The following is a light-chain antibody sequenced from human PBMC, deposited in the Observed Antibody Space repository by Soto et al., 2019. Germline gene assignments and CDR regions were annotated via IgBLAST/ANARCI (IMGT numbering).Light chain of an antibody. CDR3: QQRSDWLLT. J-gene: IGKJ4*01. CDR2: DAS. CDR1: QSVSTY. V-gene: IGKV3-11*01. Sequence: DIVMTQSPASLSLSPGERATLSCRARQSVSTYLAWYQQKPGEAPRLLIYDASNRATGIPARFSGSGSGADFTLTISSLEPEDFAAYYCQQRSDWLLTFGGGTKV.